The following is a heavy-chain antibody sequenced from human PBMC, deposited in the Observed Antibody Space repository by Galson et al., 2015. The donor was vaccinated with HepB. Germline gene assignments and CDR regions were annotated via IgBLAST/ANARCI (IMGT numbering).Heavy chain of an antibody. CDR3: ASRLMGATRYNWFDP. Sequence: QVQLQESGPGLVKPSQTLSLTCTVSGGSISSGDYYWSWIRQPPGKGLEWIGYIYYSGSTYYNPSLKSRVTISVDTSKNQFSLKLSSVTAADTAVHYCASRLMGATRYNWFDPWGQGTLVTVSS. D-gene: IGHD1-26*01. V-gene: IGHV4-30-4*01. CDR1: GGSISSGDYY. J-gene: IGHJ5*02. CDR2: IYYSGST.